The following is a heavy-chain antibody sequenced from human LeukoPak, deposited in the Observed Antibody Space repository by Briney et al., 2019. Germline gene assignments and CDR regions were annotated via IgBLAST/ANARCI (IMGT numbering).Heavy chain of an antibody. CDR1: GGSVSCYY. CDR3: VRDSGYSSSWYLIDDDFDI. J-gene: IGHJ3*02. CDR2: IHYSGRT. Sequence: SETLSLTCAVSGGSVSCYYWSWVRQFPGRRLEWIGYIHYSGRTNYNPSLKSRITLSLETSSNQISLELKSVTSADTALYYCVRDSGYSSSWYLIDDDFDIWGQGTMVIVSA. D-gene: IGHD6-13*01. V-gene: IGHV4-59*02.